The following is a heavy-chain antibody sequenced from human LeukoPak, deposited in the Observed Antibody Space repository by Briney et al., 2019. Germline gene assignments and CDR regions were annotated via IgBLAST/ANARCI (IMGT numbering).Heavy chain of an antibody. J-gene: IGHJ5*02. CDR1: GYTFTSYG. V-gene: IGHV1-18*01. CDR2: ISAYNGNT. D-gene: IGHD3-10*01. CDR3: ARDPLRFGELFGNWFDP. Sequence: ASVKVSCKASGYTFTSYGISWVRQAPGQGLEWMGWISAYNGNTNYAQKLQGRVTMTTDTSTSTAYMELRSLRSDDTAVYYCARDPLRFGELFGNWFDPWGQGTLVTVSS.